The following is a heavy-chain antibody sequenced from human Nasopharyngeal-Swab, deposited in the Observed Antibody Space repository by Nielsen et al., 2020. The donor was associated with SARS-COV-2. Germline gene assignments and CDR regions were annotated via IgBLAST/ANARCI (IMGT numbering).Heavy chain of an antibody. Sequence: ASVMVFCYASGYTFTSYAMHWVRQAPGQRLEWMGWINAGNGNTKYSQKFQGRVTMTTDTSTSTAYMELRSLRSDDTAVYYCARVGRGFNFDYWGQGTLVTVSS. J-gene: IGHJ4*02. D-gene: IGHD3-10*01. CDR1: GYTFTSYA. V-gene: IGHV1-3*01. CDR2: INAGNGNT. CDR3: ARVGRGFNFDY.